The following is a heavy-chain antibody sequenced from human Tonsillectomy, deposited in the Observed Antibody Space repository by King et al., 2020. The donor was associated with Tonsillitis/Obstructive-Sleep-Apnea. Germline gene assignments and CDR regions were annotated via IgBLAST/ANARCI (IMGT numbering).Heavy chain of an antibody. V-gene: IGHV1-69*12. CDR3: ARDRYCSGGSCKVAFDI. J-gene: IGHJ3*02. D-gene: IGHD2-15*01. CDR1: GGTFSSYA. Sequence: QLVQSGAEVKKPGASVKFSCKASGGTFSSYAISWVRQAPGQGLEWMGGIIPIFGTANYAQEFQARVTITADESTSTAYMELSSLRSEDTAVYYCARDRYCSGGSCKVAFDIWGQGTMVTVSS. CDR2: IIPIFGTA.